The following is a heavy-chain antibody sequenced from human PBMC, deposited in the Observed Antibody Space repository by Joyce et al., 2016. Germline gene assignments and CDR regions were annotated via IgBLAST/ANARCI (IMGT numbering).Heavy chain of an antibody. CDR2: LFPGDSTT. Sequence: EVHLVQSGAEVKKPGESLRISCKGSGYSFSTYWINWVRQMPGKGLEWMGILFPGDSTTRYNPSFEGQVTISADKSTTTAYVQWSSLKASDTATYYCARSGGDSGSAFNIWGQGTMVTVSS. J-gene: IGHJ3*02. D-gene: IGHD2-21*02. CDR1: GYSFSTYW. CDR3: ARSGGDSGSAFNI. V-gene: IGHV5-51*01.